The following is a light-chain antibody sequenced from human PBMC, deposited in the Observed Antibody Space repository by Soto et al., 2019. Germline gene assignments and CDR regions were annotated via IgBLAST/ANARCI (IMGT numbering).Light chain of an antibody. CDR2: KTS. V-gene: IGKV1-5*03. Sequence: GDRVTITCRASHSINTWLAWYQHKPGEAPKLLIYKTSSLKSGVPSRFSGRGSGTEFTLTISSLQPYDFATYFCQQYSNTLYTFGPGTELEIK. CDR1: HSINTW. CDR3: QQYSNTLYT. J-gene: IGKJ2*01.